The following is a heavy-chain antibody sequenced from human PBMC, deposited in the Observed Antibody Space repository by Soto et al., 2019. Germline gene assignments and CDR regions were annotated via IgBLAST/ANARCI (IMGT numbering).Heavy chain of an antibody. V-gene: IGHV4-4*07. CDR1: NGSISNFY. Sequence: QVQLQESGPGLVKPSETLSLTCTVSNGSISNFYWNWIRQSAGKGLELIGRIHGSGSATYNPSLRSRVTMSVDTSKNQFSLKVNSVTGADTAVYYCARSSHKESWFDPWGQGTLVTVSS. CDR3: ARSSHKESWFDP. J-gene: IGHJ5*02. D-gene: IGHD6-13*01. CDR2: IHGSGSA.